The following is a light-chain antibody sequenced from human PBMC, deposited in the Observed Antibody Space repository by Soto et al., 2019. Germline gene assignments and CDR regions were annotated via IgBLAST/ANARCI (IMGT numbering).Light chain of an antibody. Sequence: QSALTQPASVSGSPGQSITISCTGTSGDIGSYNRVSWYQQHPGKAPKLIIYEVTDRPSGVSNRFSGSKSGNTASLTISGLQAEDEADYYCSSYTSSSTLNVFGTGTKGTVL. V-gene: IGLV2-14*01. CDR1: SGDIGSYNR. CDR3: SSYTSSSTLNV. CDR2: EVT. J-gene: IGLJ1*01.